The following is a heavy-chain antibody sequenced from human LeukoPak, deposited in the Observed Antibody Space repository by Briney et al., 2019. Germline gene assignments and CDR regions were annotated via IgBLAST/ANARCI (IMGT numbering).Heavy chain of an antibody. D-gene: IGHD1-1*01. J-gene: IGHJ5*01. CDR2: VNSDESDI. CDR3: AKDEGDAFFSGTARFDS. V-gene: IGHV3-74*03. Sequence: PRGSLRLSCAASGFRFSFYWMHWVRQVPGKGPVWISRVNSDESDITYADSVKGRFTISRDNAKNTLYLLMNNVRVDDTAVYYCAKDEGDAFFSGTARFDSWGQGIVVTVSS. CDR1: GFRFSFYW.